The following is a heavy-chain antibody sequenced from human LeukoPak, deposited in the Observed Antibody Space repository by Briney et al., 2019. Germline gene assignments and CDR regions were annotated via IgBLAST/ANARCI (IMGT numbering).Heavy chain of an antibody. CDR3: AREGDSSGWPSRFDP. D-gene: IGHD6-19*01. CDR1: GFTFDDYT. J-gene: IGHJ5*02. CDR2: ISWDGGST. V-gene: IGHV3-43*01. Sequence: PGGSLRLSCAASGFTFDDYTMHWVRQAPGKGLEWVSLISWDGGSTYYEDSVKGRFTISRDNAKNSLYLQMNSLRAEDTAVYYCAREGDSSGWPSRFDPWGQGTLVTVSS.